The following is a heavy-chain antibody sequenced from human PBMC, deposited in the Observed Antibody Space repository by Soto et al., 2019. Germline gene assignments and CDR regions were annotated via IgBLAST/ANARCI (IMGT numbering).Heavy chain of an antibody. CDR1: GGSISSYY. V-gene: IGHV4-4*07. J-gene: IGHJ5*02. CDR3: ARGVVTPAAGNWFDP. D-gene: IGHD6-13*01. Sequence: SETLSLTCTVSGGSISSYYWSWIRQPARKGLEWIGRIYTSGSTNYNPSLKSRVTMSVDTSKNQFSLKLSSVTAADTAVYYCARGVVTPAAGNWFDPWGQGTLVTVSS. CDR2: IYTSGST.